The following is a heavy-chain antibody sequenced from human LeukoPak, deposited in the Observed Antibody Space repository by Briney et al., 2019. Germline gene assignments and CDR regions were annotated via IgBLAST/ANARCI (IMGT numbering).Heavy chain of an antibody. CDR1: GFTVTGFY. Sequence: GSVKVSCKASGFTVTGFYMHWVRQAPGQGLEWMGWINPNSGGTNYAQKFQGRVTMTRDTSINTAYMELSRLRSDDTAVYYCARGGYSRSSEYYYGMDVWGQGTTVTVSS. J-gene: IGHJ6*02. D-gene: IGHD6-6*01. V-gene: IGHV1-2*02. CDR3: ARGGYSRSSEYYYGMDV. CDR2: INPNSGGT.